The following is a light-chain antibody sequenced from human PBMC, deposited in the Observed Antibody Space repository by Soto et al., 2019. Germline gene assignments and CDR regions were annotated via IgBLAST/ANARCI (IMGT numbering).Light chain of an antibody. CDR2: AAS. Sequence: DIQMTQSPSTLSASVGDRVTITCRASQSVSGWLAWYQQKPGKAPKLLIYAASSLETGVPSRFSGSGSGTEFTLSISSLQPDDSASYYCQQYNSYSKTFGQGTKVDI. CDR3: QQYNSYSKT. J-gene: IGKJ1*01. CDR1: QSVSGW. V-gene: IGKV1-5*01.